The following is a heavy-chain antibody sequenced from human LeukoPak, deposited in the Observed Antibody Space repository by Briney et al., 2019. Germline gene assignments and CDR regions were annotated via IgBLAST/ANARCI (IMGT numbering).Heavy chain of an antibody. CDR1: GGSISSGDYY. J-gene: IGHJ6*02. CDR3: ARTYSPGDSSGYYYLFYYYGMDV. CDR2: IYYSGRT. D-gene: IGHD3-22*01. Sequence: SETLSLTCTVSGGSISSGDYYWGWIRQPPGKGLGWIGYIYYSGRTYYNPSLKSRVTISVDTFKNQFSLKLSSVTAADTAVYYCARTYSPGDSSGYYYLFYYYGMDVWGQGTTVTVSS. V-gene: IGHV4-30-4*01.